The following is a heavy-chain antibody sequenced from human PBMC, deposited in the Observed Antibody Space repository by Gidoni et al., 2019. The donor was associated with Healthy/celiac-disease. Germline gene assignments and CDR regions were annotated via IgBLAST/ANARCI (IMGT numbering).Heavy chain of an antibody. D-gene: IGHD3-22*01. CDR2: IYDSGST. V-gene: IGHV4-30-4*01. J-gene: IGHJ4*02. Sequence: QVQLQESGPGLVKPSQTLSLTCTVSDGSLSSGDYYWSWIREPPGKGLEWIGYIYDSGSTYYTPSLKSRVTISVDTSKNQFSLKLSSVPAADTAVYYCARLYYYDSSGYDYWGQGTLVTVSS. CDR1: DGSLSSGDYY. CDR3: ARLYYYDSSGYDY.